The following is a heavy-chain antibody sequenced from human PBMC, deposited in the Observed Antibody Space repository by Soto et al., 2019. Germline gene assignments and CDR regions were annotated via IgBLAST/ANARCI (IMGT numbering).Heavy chain of an antibody. CDR3: ARGGYGYYDSSGYYRHYFDY. D-gene: IGHD3-22*01. CDR1: GGSFSGYY. Sequence: SETLSLTCAVYGGSFSGYYWSWIRQPPGKGLEWIGEINHSGSTNYNPSLKSRVTISVDTYKNQFSLKLSSVTAADTAVYYCARGGYGYYDSSGYYRHYFDYWGQGTLVTVSS. CDR2: INHSGST. J-gene: IGHJ4*02. V-gene: IGHV4-34*01.